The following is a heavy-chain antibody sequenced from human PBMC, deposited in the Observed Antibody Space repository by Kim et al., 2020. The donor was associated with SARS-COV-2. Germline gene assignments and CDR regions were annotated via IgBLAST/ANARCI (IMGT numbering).Heavy chain of an antibody. Sequence: YNSSLKRRVTISVDTSKNQFSRKLRSVTAAVTAFYYCARSGRHYDSNWFDPWGQGTLVTVSS. CDR3: ARSGRHYDSNWFDP. D-gene: IGHD3-10*01. V-gene: IGHV4-39*01. J-gene: IGHJ5*02.